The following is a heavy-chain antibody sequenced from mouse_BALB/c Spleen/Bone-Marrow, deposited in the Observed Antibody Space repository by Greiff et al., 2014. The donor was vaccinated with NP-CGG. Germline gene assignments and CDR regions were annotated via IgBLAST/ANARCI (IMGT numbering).Heavy chain of an antibody. J-gene: IGHJ2*01. CDR1: GYTFTSYW. CDR3: ARDHPSYFDY. V-gene: IGHV1-7*01. CDR2: INPSTGYT. Sequence: QVQLQQPGAELAKPGASVKMSCKASGYTFTSYWMHWVKQRPGQGLEWIGYINPSTGYTEYNQKFKDKATLTADKSSSTAYMQLSSLTSEDSAVYYCARDHPSYFDYWGQGTTLTVSS.